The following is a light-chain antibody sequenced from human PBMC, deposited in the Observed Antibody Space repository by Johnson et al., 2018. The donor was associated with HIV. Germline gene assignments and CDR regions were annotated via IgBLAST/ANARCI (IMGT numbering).Light chain of an antibody. CDR2: ENN. CDR1: SSNIGTNY. V-gene: IGLV1-51*01. CDR3: GTWDSSLTSYV. Sequence: LTQPPSVSAAPGQKVTISCSGSSSNIGTNYVSWYQQLPGTAPKLLIYENNKRPSGIPDRFSGSKSGTSATLGITGLQTGDEADYYCGTWDSSLTSYVFGAGTKVTVL. J-gene: IGLJ1*01.